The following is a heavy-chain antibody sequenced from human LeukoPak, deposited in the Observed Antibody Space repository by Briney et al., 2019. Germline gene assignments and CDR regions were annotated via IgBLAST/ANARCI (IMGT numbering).Heavy chain of an antibody. CDR1: GYTFTGYY. CDR3: ARDRGQWLAPYYFDY. J-gene: IGHJ4*02. V-gene: IGHV1-2*02. Sequence: ASVKVSCKASGYTFTGYYMHWVRQAPGQGLEWMGWINPNSGGTNYAQKFQGRVTMTRDTSISTAYMELSRLRSDDTAVYYCARDRGQWLAPYYFDYWGQGTLVTVSS. CDR2: INPNSGGT. D-gene: IGHD6-19*01.